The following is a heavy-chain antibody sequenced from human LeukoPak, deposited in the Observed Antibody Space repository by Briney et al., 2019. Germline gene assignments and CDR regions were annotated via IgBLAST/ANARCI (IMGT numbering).Heavy chain of an antibody. CDR3: ARDLTGDLGWFDP. CDR1: GGSISSSSYY. D-gene: IGHD7-27*01. V-gene: IGHV4-39*02. Sequence: PSETLSLTCTVSGGSISSSSYYWGWIRQPPGKGLGWIGSIYYSGSTYYNPSLKSRVTISVDTSKNQFSLKLNSVTPEDTAVYYCARDLTGDLGWFDPWGQGTLVTVSS. J-gene: IGHJ5*02. CDR2: IYYSGST.